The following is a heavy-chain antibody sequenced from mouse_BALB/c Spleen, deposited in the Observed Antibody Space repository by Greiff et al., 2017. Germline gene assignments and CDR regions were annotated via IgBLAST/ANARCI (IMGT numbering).Heavy chain of an antibody. CDR3: ASDDYRFAY. V-gene: IGHV3-2*02. Sequence: EVHLVESGPGLVKPSQSLSLTCTVTGYSITSDYAWNWIRQFPGNKLEWMGYISYSGSTSYNPSLKSRISITRDTSKNQFFLQLNSVTTEDTATYYCASDDYRFAYWGQGTLVTVSA. CDR2: ISYSGST. CDR1: GYSITSDYA. J-gene: IGHJ3*01. D-gene: IGHD2-4*01.